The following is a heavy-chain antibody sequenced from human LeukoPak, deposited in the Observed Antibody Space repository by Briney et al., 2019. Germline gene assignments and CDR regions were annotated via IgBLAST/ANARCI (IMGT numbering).Heavy chain of an antibody. D-gene: IGHD3-3*01. J-gene: IGHJ6*03. CDR3: ARGTDFWSGYYTGYYYCYMDV. V-gene: IGHV4-59*01. CDR2: IYYSGST. CDR1: GGSISSYY. Sequence: SETLSLTCTVSGGSISSYYWSWIRQPPGKGLEWIGYIYYSGSTNYNPSLKSRVTISVDTSKNQFSLELSSVTAADTAVYYCARGTDFWSGYYTGYYYCYMDVWGKGTTVTVSS.